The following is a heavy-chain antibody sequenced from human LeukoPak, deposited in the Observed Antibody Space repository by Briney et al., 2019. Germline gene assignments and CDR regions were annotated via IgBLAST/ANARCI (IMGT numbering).Heavy chain of an antibody. V-gene: IGHV7-4-1*02. J-gene: IGHJ6*02. CDR3: ARGGLYTYYYYGMDV. D-gene: IGHD2-2*02. Sequence: ASVKVSCKASGYTFTNYAMNWVRQAPGQGLEWMGWINTNTGNPTYGQGFTGRFVFPLDTSVSTAYMQISSLKAEDTAVYYCARGGLYTYYYYGMDVWGQGTTVTVSS. CDR1: GYTFTNYA. CDR2: INTNTGNP.